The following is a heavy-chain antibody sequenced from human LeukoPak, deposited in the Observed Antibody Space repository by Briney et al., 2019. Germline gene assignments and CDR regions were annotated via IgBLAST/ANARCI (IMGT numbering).Heavy chain of an antibody. CDR1: GFTFSSYA. J-gene: IGHJ4*02. Sequence: PGGSLRLSCAASGFTFSSYAMHWVRQAPGKGLEWVAVISYDGSNKYYADSVKGRFTISRDNSKNTLYPQMNSLRAEDTAVYYCARVQILEHYFDYWGQGTLVTVSS. CDR3: ARVQILEHYFDY. D-gene: IGHD1-26*01. V-gene: IGHV3-30-3*01. CDR2: ISYDGSNK.